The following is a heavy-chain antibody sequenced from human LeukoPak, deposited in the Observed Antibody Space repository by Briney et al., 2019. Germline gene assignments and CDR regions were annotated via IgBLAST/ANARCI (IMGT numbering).Heavy chain of an antibody. V-gene: IGHV1-69*06. Sequence: SVKVSCKASGGTFSSYAISWVRQAPGQGLEWMGGIIPLFGAPNYAQKFQGRVTITADKSTTTAYMELSSLRSEDTAVYFCARHDSYSSSFPYNWFDPWGQGTLVTVSS. CDR3: ARHDSYSSSFPYNWFDP. J-gene: IGHJ5*02. D-gene: IGHD6-13*01. CDR2: IIPLFGAP. CDR1: GGTFSSYA.